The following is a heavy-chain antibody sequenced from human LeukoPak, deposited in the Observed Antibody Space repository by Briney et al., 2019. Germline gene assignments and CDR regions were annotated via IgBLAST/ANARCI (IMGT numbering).Heavy chain of an antibody. CDR3: ARVGPETVTTYSDAFDI. D-gene: IGHD4-17*01. J-gene: IGHJ3*02. V-gene: IGHV3-7*01. CDR1: GFTFSSYW. Sequence: GGSLRPSCAASGFTFSSYWMSWVRQAPGKGLEWVANIKQDGSEKYYVDSVKGRFTISRDNAKNSLYLQMNSLRAEDTAVYYCARVGPETVTTYSDAFDIWGQGTMVTVSS. CDR2: IKQDGSEK.